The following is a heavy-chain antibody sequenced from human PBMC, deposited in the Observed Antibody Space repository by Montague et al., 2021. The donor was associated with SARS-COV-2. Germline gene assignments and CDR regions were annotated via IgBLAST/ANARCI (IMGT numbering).Heavy chain of an antibody. CDR1: GDSINSGPYF. CDR3: ARGSRAIAPTLLSSMDV. CDR2: TYTRGGT. D-gene: IGHD2-21*01. J-gene: IGHJ6*02. V-gene: IGHV4-61*02. Sequence: TLSLTCSVSGDSINSGPYFWNWIRQPAGKGLEWIGRTYTRGGTHSNPSLESRVTISTGTSKNQLSLELSSVTVAGTAVYYCARGSRAIAPTLLSSMDVWGQGTTVTVSS.